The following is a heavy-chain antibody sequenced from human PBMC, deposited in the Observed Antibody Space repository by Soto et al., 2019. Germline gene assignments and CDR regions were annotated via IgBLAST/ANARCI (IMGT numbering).Heavy chain of an antibody. J-gene: IGHJ5*02. CDR1: GGSISSGDYY. CDR3: ARESRYCISTSCYDWFDP. V-gene: IGHV4-30-4*01. D-gene: IGHD2-2*01. Sequence: SETLSLTCTVSGGSISSGDYYWSWIRQPPGKGLEWIGYIYYSGSTYYNPSLKSRVTISVDTSKNQFSLKLSSVTAADTAVYYCARESRYCISTSCYDWFDPWGQGTLVTVS. CDR2: IYYSGST.